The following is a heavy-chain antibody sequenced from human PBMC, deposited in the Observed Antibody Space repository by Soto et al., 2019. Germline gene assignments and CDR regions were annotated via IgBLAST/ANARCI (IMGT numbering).Heavy chain of an antibody. V-gene: IGHV3-33*01. J-gene: IGHJ6*02. CDR1: GFTFSSYG. CDR3: ARDRTGSDYDYVWGSYRPYYYGMDV. D-gene: IGHD3-16*02. Sequence: QVQLVESGGGVVQPGRSLRLSCAASGFTFSSYGMHWVRQAPGKGLEWVAVIWYDGSNKYYADSVKGRFTISRDNSKNTLYLQRNSLRAEDTAVYYCARDRTGSDYDYVWGSYRPYYYGMDVWGQGTTVTVSS. CDR2: IWYDGSNK.